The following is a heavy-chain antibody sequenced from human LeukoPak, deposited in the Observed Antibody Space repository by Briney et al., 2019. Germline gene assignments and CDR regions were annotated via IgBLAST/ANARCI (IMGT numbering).Heavy chain of an antibody. D-gene: IGHD4-17*01. Sequence: PGGSLRLSCAASGFTFDDYAMHWVRQAPGKGLEWVSGISWNSGSIGYADSVKGRFTISRDNAKNSLYLQMNSLRAEDTALYYCAKDITFRGDYGFDYWGQGTLVTVSS. CDR1: GFTFDDYA. J-gene: IGHJ4*02. CDR3: AKDITFRGDYGFDY. V-gene: IGHV3-9*01. CDR2: ISWNSGSI.